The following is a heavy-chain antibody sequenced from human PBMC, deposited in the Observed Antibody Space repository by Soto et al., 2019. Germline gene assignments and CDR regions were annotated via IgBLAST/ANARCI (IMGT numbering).Heavy chain of an antibody. CDR1: GFTFSSYG. CDR2: ISHDGSNR. D-gene: IGHD3-16*01. J-gene: IGHJ4*02. V-gene: IGHV3-30*03. CDR3: FGNLFWRGY. Sequence: QVQLVESGGGVVQPGRSLRLSCAASGFTFSSYGMHWVRQAPGKGLEWISLISHDGSNRYYADSVKGRFTISRANSNNTLFLQLNSLRPEDTAMYYCFGNLFWRGYWGQGALVTVSS.